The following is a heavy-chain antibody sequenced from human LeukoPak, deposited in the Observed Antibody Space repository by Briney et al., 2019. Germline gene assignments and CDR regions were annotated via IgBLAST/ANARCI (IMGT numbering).Heavy chain of an antibody. D-gene: IGHD3-3*01. CDR2: ISGGGDST. Sequence: QSGGSLRLSCAASGFTFSSYGITFSSYAMTWVRQAPGKGLEWVSGISGGGDSTYYADSVKGRFTISRDNSKNTVYLQMNSLRAEDAAVYYCAKAMAYDFWSGYDAFDIWGQGTLVTVSS. CDR3: AKAMAYDFWSGYDAFDI. CDR1: GFTFSSYGITFSSYA. V-gene: IGHV3-23*01. J-gene: IGHJ3*02.